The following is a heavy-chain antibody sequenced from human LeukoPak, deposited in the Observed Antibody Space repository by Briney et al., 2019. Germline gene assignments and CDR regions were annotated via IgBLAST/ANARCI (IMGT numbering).Heavy chain of an antibody. V-gene: IGHV3-23*01. CDR2: LDGTATRT. J-gene: IGHJ5*02. CDR3: AKDAYSGSPDH. CDR1: GFTFSTFG. Sequence: GGSLRLSCAASGFTFSTFGMSWVRQTPGKGLEWVSSLDGTATRTYYADSVKGRFTISRDNPKNTLYLQMNRLRAEDTAVYFCAKDAYSGSPDHWGRGTLVTVSS. D-gene: IGHD1-26*01.